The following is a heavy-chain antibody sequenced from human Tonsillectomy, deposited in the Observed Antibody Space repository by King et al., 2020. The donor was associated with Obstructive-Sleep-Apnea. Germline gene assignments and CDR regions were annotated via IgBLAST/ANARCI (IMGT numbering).Heavy chain of an antibody. CDR3: AREGYDSSGSGWFDP. Sequence: VQLVESGGGLVQPGGSLRLSCTASGFTFSSYSMNWVRRAPGKGLEWVSYISSSSSTIYYADSVKGRFTISSDNAKNSLYLQMNSLRAEDTAVYHCAREGYDSSGSGWFDPWGQGTLVTVSS. CDR2: ISSSSSTI. V-gene: IGHV3-48*04. J-gene: IGHJ5*02. D-gene: IGHD3-22*01. CDR1: GFTFSSYS.